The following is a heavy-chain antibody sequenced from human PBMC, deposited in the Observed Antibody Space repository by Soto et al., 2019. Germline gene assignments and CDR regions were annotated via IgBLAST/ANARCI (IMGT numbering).Heavy chain of an antibody. V-gene: IGHV3-23*01. D-gene: IGHD2-21*02. Sequence: EVQLLESGGGLVQPGGSLRLSCAASGFTFSSYAMSWVRQAPGKGLEWVSAISGSGGSTYYADSVKGRFTISRDNSKNTLYLQMNSLRAEDTAVYYGAKDLGGMAYCGGDCYSWGYWGQGTLVTVSS. CDR1: GFTFSSYA. J-gene: IGHJ4*02. CDR3: AKDLGGMAYCGGDCYSWGY. CDR2: ISGSGGST.